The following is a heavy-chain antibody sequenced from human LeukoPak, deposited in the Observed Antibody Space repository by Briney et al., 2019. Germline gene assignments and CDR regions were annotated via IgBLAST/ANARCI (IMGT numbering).Heavy chain of an antibody. V-gene: IGHV1-18*01. CDR2: NSTYNGET. CDR1: GYTFNNFD. CDR3: ARGSTPVGY. J-gene: IGHJ4*02. Sequence: ASVKLSCKASGYTFNNFDITWVRQAPRQGLRWSGGNSTYNGETKYATKFDERVTMTTDTSTRAAYMELRSLRSGDSAVYYGARGSTPVGYWGEGNLVTGSS.